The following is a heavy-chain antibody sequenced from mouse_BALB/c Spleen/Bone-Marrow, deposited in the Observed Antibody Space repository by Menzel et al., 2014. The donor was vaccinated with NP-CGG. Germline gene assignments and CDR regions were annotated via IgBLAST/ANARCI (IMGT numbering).Heavy chain of an antibody. Sequence: QVQLQQSGAELMKPGASVKISCKATGYTFSSYWIEWAKQRPGHSLEWIGEILPGSGSTNYNEKFKGKAAFTADTSSNTAYMQLSSLTSEDSAVYYCAREDIATVVEMDYWGQGTSVTVSS. J-gene: IGHJ4*01. CDR1: GYTFSSYW. V-gene: IGHV1-9*01. D-gene: IGHD1-1*01. CDR2: ILPGSGST. CDR3: AREDIATVVEMDY.